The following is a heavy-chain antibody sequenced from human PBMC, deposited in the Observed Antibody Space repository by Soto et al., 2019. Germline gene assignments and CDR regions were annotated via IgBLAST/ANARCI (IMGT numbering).Heavy chain of an antibody. D-gene: IGHD5-12*01. V-gene: IGHV1-2*04. CDR2: INPNSGGT. CDR1: GYTFTGYY. J-gene: IGHJ4*02. Sequence: GASVKVSCKASGYTFTGYYMHWVRQAPGQGLEWMGWINPNSGGTNYAQKFQGWVTVTRDTSISTAYMELSRLRSDDTAVYYCAREMATTDEYYFDYWGQGTLVTVSS. CDR3: AREMATTDEYYFDY.